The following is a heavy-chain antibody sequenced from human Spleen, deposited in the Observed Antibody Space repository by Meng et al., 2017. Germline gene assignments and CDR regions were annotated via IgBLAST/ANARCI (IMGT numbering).Heavy chain of an antibody. Sequence: SVKVSCKASGCTFSSYAISWVRQAPGQGLEWMGGINPIFGTANYAQKFQGRVTITADNSTSTAYMELSSLRSEDTAVYYCTRGTGELPTDLDYWGQGTLVTVSS. CDR3: TRGTGELPTDLDY. D-gene: IGHD1-26*01. CDR2: INPIFGTA. V-gene: IGHV1-69*06. CDR1: GCTFSSYA. J-gene: IGHJ4*02.